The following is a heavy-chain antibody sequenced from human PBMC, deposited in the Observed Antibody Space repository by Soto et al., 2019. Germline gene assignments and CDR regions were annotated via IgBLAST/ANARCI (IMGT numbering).Heavy chain of an antibody. CDR2: VSIGGST. D-gene: IGHD2-15*01. CDR3: AKRRGAGGHFDY. CDR1: GFTFSSYA. J-gene: IGHJ4*02. Sequence: GGSLRLSCAASGFTFSSYAMGWVRQGPGKGLEWVAVVSIGGSTHYADSVRGRFTISRDNSKNTLSLQMNSLTAEDTAVYFCAKRRGAGGHFDYWGQGALVTVSS. V-gene: IGHV3-23*01.